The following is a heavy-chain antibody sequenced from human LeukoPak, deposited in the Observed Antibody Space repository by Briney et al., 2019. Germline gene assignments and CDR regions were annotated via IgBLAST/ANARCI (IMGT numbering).Heavy chain of an antibody. J-gene: IGHJ4*02. CDR3: ARDLYRIVVVPHYFDY. D-gene: IGHD3-22*01. Sequence: GGSLRLSCAASGFTFSSYWMNWVRQAPGKGLEWVANIKQDGSAKYYVDSVKGRFTISKDNAKNSLYLQMKSLRAEDTAVYYCARDLYRIVVVPHYFDYWGQGTLVTVSS. V-gene: IGHV3-7*01. CDR1: GFTFSSYW. CDR2: IKQDGSAK.